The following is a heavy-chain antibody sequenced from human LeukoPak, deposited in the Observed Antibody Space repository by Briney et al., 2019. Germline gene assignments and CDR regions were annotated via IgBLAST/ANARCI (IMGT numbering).Heavy chain of an antibody. CDR1: GFNFDGYV. Sequence: GGSLRLSCAASGFNFDGYVMSWVRQAPGKGLEWVSGINWNGGSRGYADSVKGRFTISRDNAKNSLYLQMNSLRAEDTALYYCARSRHSYDSSGFPHYWGQGTLVTVSS. CDR2: INWNGGSR. D-gene: IGHD3-22*01. J-gene: IGHJ4*02. V-gene: IGHV3-20*04. CDR3: ARSRHSYDSSGFPHY.